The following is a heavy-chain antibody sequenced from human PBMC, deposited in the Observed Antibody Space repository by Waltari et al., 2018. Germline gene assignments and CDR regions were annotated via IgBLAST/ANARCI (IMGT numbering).Heavy chain of an antibody. V-gene: IGHV3-23*04. J-gene: IGHJ4*02. CDR2: NDVSTGAS. Sequence: EVHLVESGGGLVQPGGSLRLSCAASGFTFSTHNMGWLRQAPGKGLEWVSINDVSTGASNYADSVKGRFSISRDNPKNTLYLQMNSLRAEDTAVYYCAKGGIEARLTDYWGQGTLVTVSS. CDR3: AKGGIEARLTDY. D-gene: IGHD5-12*01. CDR1: GFTFSTHN.